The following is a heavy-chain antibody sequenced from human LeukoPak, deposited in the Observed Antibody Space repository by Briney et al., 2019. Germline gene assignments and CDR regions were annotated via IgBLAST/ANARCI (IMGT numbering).Heavy chain of an antibody. J-gene: IGHJ4*02. CDR1: GFTFSSYW. CDR3: ARDTGLAVAGIDY. D-gene: IGHD6-19*01. Sequence: GGSLRLSCAASGFTFSSYWMSWVRQAPGKGLEWVANIKQDGSEKYYVDSVKGRFTISRDNAKNSLYLQMNSLRAEDTAVYYCARDTGLAVAGIDYWGQGTLVTVSS. V-gene: IGHV3-7*01. CDR2: IKQDGSEK.